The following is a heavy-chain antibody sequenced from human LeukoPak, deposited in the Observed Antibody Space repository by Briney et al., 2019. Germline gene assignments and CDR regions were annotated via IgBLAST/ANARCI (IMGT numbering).Heavy chain of an antibody. Sequence: GGSLRLSCAASGFTFSSYAMHWVRQAPGKGLEYVSAISSNGGSTYYANSVKGRFTISRDNSKNTLYLQMGSLRAEDMAVYYCARDDAAARPLYFQHWGQGTLVTVSS. D-gene: IGHD6-6*01. CDR3: ARDDAAARPLYFQH. J-gene: IGHJ1*01. V-gene: IGHV3-64*01. CDR1: GFTFSSYA. CDR2: ISSNGGST.